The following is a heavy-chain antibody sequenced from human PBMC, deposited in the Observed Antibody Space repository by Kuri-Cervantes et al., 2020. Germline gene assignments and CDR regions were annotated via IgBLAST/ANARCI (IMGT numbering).Heavy chain of an antibody. J-gene: IGHJ1*01. D-gene: IGHD2-15*01. CDR3: ASGYCSGGSCYPGYFQH. CDR2: IIPIFGTA. Sequence: SVKVSCKASGGTFSSYAISWVRQAPGQGLEWMGGIIPIFGTANYAQKFQGRVTITADESTSTAYMELSSLRSEDTAVYYCASGYCSGGSCYPGYFQHWGQGTLVTVSS. V-gene: IGHV1-69*13. CDR1: GGTFSSYA.